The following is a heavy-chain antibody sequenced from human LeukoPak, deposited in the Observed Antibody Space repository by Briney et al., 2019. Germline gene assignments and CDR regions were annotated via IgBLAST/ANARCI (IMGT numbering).Heavy chain of an antibody. J-gene: IGHJ4*02. CDR2: IKEDGSEQ. D-gene: IGHD1-14*01. Sequence: GGSLRLSCAASGFIFSSYWMSWVRQAPGKGLEWVANIKEDGSEQYYVDSLKGRFTISRDNAKNSLYLQMNSLRAEDTAVYYCARDSFETDIDYRGPGTLVTVSS. V-gene: IGHV3-7*01. CDR3: ARDSFETDIDY. CDR1: GFIFSSYW.